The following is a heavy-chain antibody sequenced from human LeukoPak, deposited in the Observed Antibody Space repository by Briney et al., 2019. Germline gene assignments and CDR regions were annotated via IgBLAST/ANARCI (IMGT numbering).Heavy chain of an antibody. CDR3: ARVHGYVSGAFDY. D-gene: IGHD5-12*01. V-gene: IGHV3-74*03. J-gene: IGHJ4*02. CDR1: GFTFNNYW. Sequence: GGSLRLSCAASGFTFNNYWMHWVRQAPGKGLVWVSHINSDGSSTTYADSVKGRFTISRDNAKNTLYLQMNSLRAEDTAVYYCARVHGYVSGAFDYWGQGTLVTVS. CDR2: INSDGSST.